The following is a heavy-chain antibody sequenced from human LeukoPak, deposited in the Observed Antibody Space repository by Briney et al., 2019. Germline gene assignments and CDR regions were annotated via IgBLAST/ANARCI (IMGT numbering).Heavy chain of an antibody. Sequence: GGSLRLSCAVSGFTFRTYWMHWVRQVPGEGLVWVSRINEDGSITNYADSVKGRFSISRDNAKNTLYLQMNSLRAEDTAVYYCARPHYDILTRYSYYFDYWGQGTLVTVSS. J-gene: IGHJ4*02. V-gene: IGHV3-74*01. CDR3: ARPHYDILTRYSYYFDY. D-gene: IGHD3-9*01. CDR1: GFTFRTYW. CDR2: INEDGSIT.